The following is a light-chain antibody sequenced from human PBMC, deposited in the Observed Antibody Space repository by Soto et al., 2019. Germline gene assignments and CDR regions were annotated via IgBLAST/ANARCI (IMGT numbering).Light chain of an antibody. CDR3: SSYTSSSTRV. J-gene: IGLJ1*01. CDR2: DIR. V-gene: IGLV2-14*03. Sequence: QSALTQPASVSGSPGQSITISCTGTSSDVGGYKYVSWYQQHPGEAPKLMIYDIRNRPSGVSNRFSGSKSGNTASLTISGLQAEDEDDYYCSSYTSSSTRVFGTGTKLTVL. CDR1: SSDVGGYKY.